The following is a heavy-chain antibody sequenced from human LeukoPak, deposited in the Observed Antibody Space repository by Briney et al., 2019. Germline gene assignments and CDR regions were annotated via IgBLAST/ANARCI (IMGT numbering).Heavy chain of an antibody. Sequence: ASVKVSCKASGYTFTGYYMHWVRQAPGQRLEWMGWINPNGADTNYAQKFQGRVTMTRNTSISTAYMELSSLRSEDTAVYYCARGRYYYNSSGSNWFDPWGQGTLVTVSS. CDR2: INPNGADT. J-gene: IGHJ5*02. V-gene: IGHV1-2*02. D-gene: IGHD3-22*01. CDR3: ARGRYYYNSSGSNWFDP. CDR1: GYTFTGYY.